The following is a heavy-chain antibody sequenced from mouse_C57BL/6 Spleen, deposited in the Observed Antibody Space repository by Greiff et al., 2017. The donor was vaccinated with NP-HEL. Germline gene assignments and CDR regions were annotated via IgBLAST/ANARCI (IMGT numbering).Heavy chain of an antibody. CDR1: GYTFTSYW. V-gene: IGHV1-50*01. CDR2: IDPSDSYT. CDR3: ARKGYDSYYYAMDY. Sequence: QVQLQQPGAELVKPGASVKLSCKASGYTFTSYWMQWVKQRPGQGLEWIGEIDPSDSYTNYNQKFKGKATLTVDTSSSTAYMQLSSLTSEDSAVYYCARKGYDSYYYAMDYWGQGTSVTVSS. J-gene: IGHJ4*01. D-gene: IGHD2-2*01.